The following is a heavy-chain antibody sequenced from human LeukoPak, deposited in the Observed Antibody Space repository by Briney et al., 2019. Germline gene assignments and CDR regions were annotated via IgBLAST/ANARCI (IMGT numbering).Heavy chain of an antibody. CDR3: ARDEGYSGYDYFDY. D-gene: IGHD5-12*01. V-gene: IGHV4-59*12. CDR2: IYYSGSA. J-gene: IGHJ4*02. Sequence: SETLSLTCTVSGGSISPYYWSWIRQTPGKGLEWIGYIYYSGSAYYNPSLKSRVSISVHTSKNQFSLKLSSVTAADTAVYYCARDEGYSGYDYFDYWGQGTLVTVSS. CDR1: GGSISPYY.